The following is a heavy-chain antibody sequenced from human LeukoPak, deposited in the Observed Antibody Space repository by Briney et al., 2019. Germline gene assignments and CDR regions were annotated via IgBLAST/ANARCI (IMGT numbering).Heavy chain of an antibody. CDR3: ARGSLYYYYYYGMDV. CDR1: GYSFTSQR. Sequence: GESLKISCKGSGYSFTSQRIGWVRQTPGKGLEWMGIIYPGDSDTRYSPSFQGQVTISADKSISTAYLQWSSLKASDTAMYYCARGSLYYYYYYGMDVWGQGTTVTVSS. J-gene: IGHJ6*02. D-gene: IGHD6-13*01. CDR2: IYPGDSDT. V-gene: IGHV5-51*01.